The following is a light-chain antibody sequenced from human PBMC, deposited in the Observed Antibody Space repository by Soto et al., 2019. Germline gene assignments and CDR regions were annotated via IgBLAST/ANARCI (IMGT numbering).Light chain of an antibody. V-gene: IGKV3-15*01. CDR1: QTVNTY. CDR3: QQYAQWPQVT. Sequence: EIVMTQSPVTLSVSPGERATLSCRASQTVNTYLAWYQHRPGQAPRLLIYGTSARATGIPARFSGSGTGTDFTLTINSLQSEDFAVYFCQQYAQWPQVTFGQGTKVEI. CDR2: GTS. J-gene: IGKJ1*01.